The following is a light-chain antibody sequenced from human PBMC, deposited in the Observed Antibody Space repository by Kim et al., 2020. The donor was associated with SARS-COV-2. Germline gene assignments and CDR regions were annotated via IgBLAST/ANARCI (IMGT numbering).Light chain of an antibody. CDR1: SSDVGSYNR. CDR3: CSYAGNFSWV. CDR2: EVS. J-gene: IGLJ3*02. V-gene: IGLV2-18*02. Sequence: QSVTIACTGTSSDVGSYNRVSWYQQPPGTAPKFIMYEVSNRPSGVPDRFSGSRSGNTASLTISGLQAEDEADYYCCSYAGNFSWVFGGGTQLTVL.